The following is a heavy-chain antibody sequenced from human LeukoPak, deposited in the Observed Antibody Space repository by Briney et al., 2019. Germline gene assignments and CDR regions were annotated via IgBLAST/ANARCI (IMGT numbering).Heavy chain of an antibody. CDR2: INPSGGST. CDR1: GYTFTSYY. CDR3: ARGEYSSALLDY. J-gene: IGHJ4*02. D-gene: IGHD6-19*01. Sequence: GASVKVSCKASGYTFTSYYMHWVRQAPGQGLEWMGIINPSGGSTSYAQKFQGRVTMTRDTSISTAYMELSRLRSDDTAVYYCARGEYSSALLDYWGQGTLVTVSS. V-gene: IGHV1-46*01.